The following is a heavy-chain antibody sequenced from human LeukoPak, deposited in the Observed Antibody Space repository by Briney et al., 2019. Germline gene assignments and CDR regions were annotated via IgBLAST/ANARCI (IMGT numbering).Heavy chain of an antibody. CDR3: ARDHYPAYYSDSSGLDY. V-gene: IGHV3-21*01. CDR1: VFHFRSYS. CDR2: ISSSSSYI. D-gene: IGHD3-22*01. Sequence: GGSLRHSCSASVFHFRSYSMNWVRQAPGKGLEWVSSISSSSSYIYYADSVKGRFTISRDNAKNSLYLQMNSLRAEDTAVYYCARDHYPAYYSDSSGLDYWGQGTLVTVSS. J-gene: IGHJ4*02.